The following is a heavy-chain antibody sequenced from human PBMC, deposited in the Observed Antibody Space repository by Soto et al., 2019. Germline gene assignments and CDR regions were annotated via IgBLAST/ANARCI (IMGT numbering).Heavy chain of an antibody. Sequence: SCPTLVTPTEALTLTCTVSGFSLSDAGMGXSWIRQPPGKTLEWLAHIFSNDRKPHNTSLQSRLTISKDTSKSQVVLTMTNMDPVDPGTYYCARIRASGTVGTFDYWGQGYLVTVSS. V-gene: IGHV2-26*01. CDR3: ARIRASGTVGTFDY. CDR1: GFSLSDAGMG. J-gene: IGHJ4*02. D-gene: IGHD6-13*01. CDR2: IFSNDRK.